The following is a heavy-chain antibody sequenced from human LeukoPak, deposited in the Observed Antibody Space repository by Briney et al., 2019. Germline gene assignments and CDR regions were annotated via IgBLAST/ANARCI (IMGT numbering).Heavy chain of an antibody. CDR3: ARELIAAAGTGAFDY. CDR1: GSTFSSYG. D-gene: IGHD6-13*01. J-gene: IGHJ4*02. Sequence: PGGSLRLSCAASGSTFSSYGMHWVRQAPGKGLEWVAVIWYDGSNKYYADSVKGRFTISRDNSKNTLYLQMNSLRAEDTAVYYCARELIAAAGTGAFDYWGQGTLVTVSS. CDR2: IWYDGSNK. V-gene: IGHV3-33*01.